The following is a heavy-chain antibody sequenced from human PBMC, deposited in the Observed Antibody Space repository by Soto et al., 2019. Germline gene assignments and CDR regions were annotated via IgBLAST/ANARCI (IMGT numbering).Heavy chain of an antibody. Sequence: SETLSLTCSVSGGSINSDDHYWTWIRQPPGKGLEWIGSIYYSGTTNYNPSLKSRITVSIDTSKNQFSLKLSSVTAADTAVYYCARAYSPQSVIQLWVPAYYYYGMDVWGQGTTVTVSS. CDR3: ARAYSPQSVIQLWVPAYYYYGMDV. V-gene: IGHV4-30-4*01. CDR1: GGSINSDDHY. CDR2: IYYSGTT. J-gene: IGHJ6*02. D-gene: IGHD5-18*01.